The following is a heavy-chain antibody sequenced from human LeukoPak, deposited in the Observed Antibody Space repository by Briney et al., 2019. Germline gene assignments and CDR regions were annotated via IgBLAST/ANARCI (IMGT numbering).Heavy chain of an antibody. D-gene: IGHD3-22*01. CDR2: INPSGGGT. CDR3: ARRGSDYYWGFDY. J-gene: IGHJ4*02. V-gene: IGHV1-46*01. Sequence: GASVKVSCKASGYTFTSNYVHWVRQAPGQGLEWMGVINPSGGGTSYAQKFQGRVTMTGDTSTATVYMELSSLRSGDTAVYYCARRGSDYYWGFDYWGQGTLVTVSS. CDR1: GYTFTSNY.